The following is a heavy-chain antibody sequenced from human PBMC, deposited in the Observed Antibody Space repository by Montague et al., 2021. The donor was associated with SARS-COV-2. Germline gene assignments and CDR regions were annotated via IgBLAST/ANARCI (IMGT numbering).Heavy chain of an antibody. J-gene: IGHJ5*02. CDR1: GDSITPYGDSIGGYF. CDR2: IYANGNF. Sequence: SETLSLTCSVSGDSITPYGDSIGGYFWSWIRQPAGKGLEWIGRIYANGNFDYNPSLNSRVSMSMDTSKQEFSMRLISVTAADTAVYYCARDAYYFGTGRGNPGAFDPWGQGILVTVSS. CDR3: ARDAYYFGTGRGNPGAFDP. D-gene: IGHD2/OR15-2a*01. V-gene: IGHV4-4*07.